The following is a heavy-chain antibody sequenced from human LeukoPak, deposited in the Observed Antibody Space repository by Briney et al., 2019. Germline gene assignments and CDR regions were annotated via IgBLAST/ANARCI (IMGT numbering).Heavy chain of an antibody. J-gene: IGHJ3*02. CDR3: ARRSEAGGWGGAFDI. CDR1: GYSFTSYW. Sequence: GESLKISCKGSGYSFTSYWIGWGRQMPGKGLEWMGIIYPGDSDTRYSPSFQGQVTISADRSISTAYLQWSSLKASDTAMYYCARRSEAGGWGGAFDIWGQGTMVTVSS. D-gene: IGHD6-19*01. V-gene: IGHV5-51*01. CDR2: IYPGDSDT.